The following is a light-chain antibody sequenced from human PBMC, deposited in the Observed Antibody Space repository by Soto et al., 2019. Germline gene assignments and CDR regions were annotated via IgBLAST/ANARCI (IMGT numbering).Light chain of an antibody. V-gene: IGKV3-20*01. CDR1: QSVSGIY. CDR2: GAV. CDR3: QQFETSST. Sequence: DIVLTQTPDTLSLSAGEGAALSCRASQSVSGIYLSWFQQRFGQPPRLLIYGAVNRATGVPDRFSGDGSGTDFTLTISRLEPEDSGVYYCQQFETSSTFGQGTKGEIK. J-gene: IGKJ1*01.